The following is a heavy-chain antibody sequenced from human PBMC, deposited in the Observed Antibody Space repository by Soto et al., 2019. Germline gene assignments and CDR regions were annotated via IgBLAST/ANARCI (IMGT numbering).Heavy chain of an antibody. V-gene: IGHV3-74*03. J-gene: IGHJ4*02. Sequence: DLEESGGVLFQPGGSLRLSCAASGFSLSPYWMHWVRQVPGRGREWVARLSSDGFGAAYADSVKGRFFISRDIARNTLSLQMNSLRADDTAVYYCARDLGGPDYWGRGTSVTVSS. CDR3: ARDLGGPDY. D-gene: IGHD3-16*01. CDR1: GFSLSPYW. CDR2: LSSDGFGA.